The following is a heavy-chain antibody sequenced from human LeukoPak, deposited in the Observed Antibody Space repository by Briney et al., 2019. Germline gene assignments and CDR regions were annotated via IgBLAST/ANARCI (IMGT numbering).Heavy chain of an antibody. CDR2: IYYSGST. D-gene: IGHD3-10*01. CDR3: AREKALRITMVRGVIIGYYYGMDV. Sequence: SETLSLTCTVSGGSISLYYWSWIRQPPGKGLEWIGYIYYSGSTNYNPSLKSRVTISVDTSKNQFSLKLSSVTAADTAVYYCAREKALRITMVRGVIIGYYYGMDVWGQGTTVTVSS. CDR1: GGSISLYY. V-gene: IGHV4-59*01. J-gene: IGHJ6*02.